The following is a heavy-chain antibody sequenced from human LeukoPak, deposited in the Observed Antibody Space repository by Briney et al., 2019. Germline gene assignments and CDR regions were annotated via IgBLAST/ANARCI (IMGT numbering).Heavy chain of an antibody. Sequence: SETLSLTCAVSGGSISSGGYSWSWIRQPPGKGLEWIGYIYHSGSTYYNPSLKSRVTISVDRSKNQFSQKLSSVTAADTAVYYCARPTSSGWTPFGNWGQGTLVTVSS. D-gene: IGHD6-19*01. CDR1: GGSISSGGYS. CDR2: IYHSGST. V-gene: IGHV4-30-2*01. J-gene: IGHJ4*02. CDR3: ARPTSSGWTPFGN.